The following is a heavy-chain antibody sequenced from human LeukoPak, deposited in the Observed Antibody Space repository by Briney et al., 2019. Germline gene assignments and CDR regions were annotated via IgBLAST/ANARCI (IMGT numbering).Heavy chain of an antibody. CDR3: ARDRRIQLWSTNFDY. J-gene: IGHJ4*02. CDR2: MNPNSGNT. D-gene: IGHD5-18*01. V-gene: IGHV1-8*01. Sequence: ASVKVSCKASGYTFTSYDINWVRQATGQGLEWMGWMNPNSGNTGYAQKFQGRVTMTRNTSISTVYMELSSPRSEDTAVYYCARDRRIQLWSTNFDYWGQGTLVTVSS. CDR1: GYTFTSYD.